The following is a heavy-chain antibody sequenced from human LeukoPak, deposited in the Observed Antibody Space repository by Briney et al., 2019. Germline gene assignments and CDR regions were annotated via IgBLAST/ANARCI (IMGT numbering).Heavy chain of an antibody. CDR2: INPNSGDT. D-gene: IGHD3-10*01. CDR1: GYTFTGYF. CDR3: ARAQYYYPHHYYVY. J-gene: IGHJ4*02. V-gene: IGHV1-2*02. Sequence: GASVKVSCKASGYTFTGYFMNWVRQAPGQGLEWMGWINPNSGDTTYAQKFQGRVTMTRHTSTSTAYMELSRLRSDDTAVYYCARAQYYYPHHYYVYWGQGTLVTVSS.